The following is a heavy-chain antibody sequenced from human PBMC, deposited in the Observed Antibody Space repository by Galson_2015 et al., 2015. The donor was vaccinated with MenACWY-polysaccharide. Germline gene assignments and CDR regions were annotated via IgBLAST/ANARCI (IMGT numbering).Heavy chain of an antibody. V-gene: IGHV5-51*01. CDR3: ARKDHCTGSMDV. Sequence: QSGAEVKKPGESLQISCKASGYLFTSFAIGWVRQMPGKGLEWLGIIYPSDSDVKYNPSFQGQVTFSADRSTNTAYLQWSSLKASDSAMYYCARKDHCTGSMDVWGQGTQVTVSS. CDR2: IYPSDSDV. CDR1: GYLFTSFA. J-gene: IGHJ6*02. D-gene: IGHD3-10*02.